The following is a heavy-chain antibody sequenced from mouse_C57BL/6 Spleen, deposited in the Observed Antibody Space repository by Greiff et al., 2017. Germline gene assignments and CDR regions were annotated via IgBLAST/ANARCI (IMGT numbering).Heavy chain of an antibody. V-gene: IGHV1-52*01. D-gene: IGHD1-1*01. CDR2: IDPSDSET. CDR1: GYTFTSYW. CDR3: ARRRGDYYGSSYDAMYY. Sequence: QVQLQQPGAELVRPGSSVKLSCKASGYTFTSYWMHWVKQRPIQGLEWIGNIDPSDSETHYNQKFKDKATLTVDKSSSTAYMPLSSLTSEYSAVYYCARRRGDYYGSSYDAMYYWGQGTSVTVSS. J-gene: IGHJ4*01.